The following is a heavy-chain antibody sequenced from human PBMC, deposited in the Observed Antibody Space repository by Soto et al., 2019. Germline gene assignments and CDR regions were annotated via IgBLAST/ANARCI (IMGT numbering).Heavy chain of an antibody. CDR1: GYNFACYC. D-gene: IGHD3-3*01. CDR3: ARGGVSTRTFDY. J-gene: IGHJ4*02. V-gene: IGHV5-51*01. Sequence: GESLDICCKCAGYNFACYCNAWGRQRPGKGLELMGNIYPSDSDNRYRPSFQGQVTSTADKAISSAYLQWSSLRASDTGMYYCARGGVSTRTFDYWGQGTPVTVSS. CDR2: IYPSDSDN.